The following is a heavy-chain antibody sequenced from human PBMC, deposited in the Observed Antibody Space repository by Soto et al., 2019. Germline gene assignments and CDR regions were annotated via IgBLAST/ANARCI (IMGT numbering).Heavy chain of an antibody. J-gene: IGHJ6*02. V-gene: IGHV5-51*01. CDR1: GYSFTIYC. D-gene: IGHD2-15*01. CDR2: IYPGDSDT. CDR3: ARHERGYCSGGSCYPTPLNYYYGMDV. Sequence: PGESLKISCNGSGYSFTIYCIGLVLQMPGKGLDWMWIIYPGDSDTRYSPSFQGQVTISADKSISTAYLQWSSLKASDTAMYYCARHERGYCSGGSCYPTPLNYYYGMDVWGQGTTVTVSS.